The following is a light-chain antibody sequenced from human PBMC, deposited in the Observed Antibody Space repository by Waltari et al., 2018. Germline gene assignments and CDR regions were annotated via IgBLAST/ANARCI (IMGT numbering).Light chain of an antibody. CDR2: EVS. J-gene: IGLJ3*02. Sequence: QSALTQPASVSGSPGQSITISCTGTSSDFGNYDSVSWYQQHPGKAPKLIIYEVSYRPSGVSNRFSGSKSGNTASLTISGLQAEDEADYYCNSYTASSTRVFGGGTKVTVL. CDR1: SSDFGNYDS. V-gene: IGLV2-14*01. CDR3: NSYTASSTRV.